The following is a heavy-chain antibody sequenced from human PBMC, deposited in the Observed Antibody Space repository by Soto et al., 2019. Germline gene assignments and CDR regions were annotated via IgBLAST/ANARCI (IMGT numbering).Heavy chain of an antibody. V-gene: IGHV1-69*13. CDR2: IIPIFGTA. D-gene: IGHD6-13*01. J-gene: IGHJ4*02. CDR3: ARLPGIAAAGAY. Sequence: SVKVSCTASGGTFSSYAISWVRQAPGQGLEWMGGIIPIFGTANYAQKFQGRVTITADESTSTAYMELSSLRSEDTAVYYCARLPGIAAAGAYWGQGTLVTVSS. CDR1: GGTFSSYA.